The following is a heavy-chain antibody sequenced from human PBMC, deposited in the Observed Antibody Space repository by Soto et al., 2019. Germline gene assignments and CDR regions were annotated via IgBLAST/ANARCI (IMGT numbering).Heavy chain of an antibody. V-gene: IGHV4-31*03. CDR2: VYYSAST. CDR3: ASGRTTRLTHDFDS. D-gene: IGHD1-7*01. CDR1: GGSSSSGEYY. J-gene: IGHJ4*02. Sequence: PSETRSLTCTVCGGSSSSGEYYWNWIRQHPGKGPEGIGYVYYSASTYYTPSLKSRMSISLDKSKDKFSLKLNAMTAADTAVYYCASGRTTRLTHDFDSGGQGTLVTVYS.